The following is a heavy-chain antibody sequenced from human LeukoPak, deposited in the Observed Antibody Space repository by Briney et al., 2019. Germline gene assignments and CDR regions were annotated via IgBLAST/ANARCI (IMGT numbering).Heavy chain of an antibody. CDR2: ISPSGSTI. V-gene: IGHV3-11*04. CDR1: GGSISSHY. D-gene: IGHD1-26*01. CDR3: ARDGDRFSGSFSSIHFDC. Sequence: LSLTCTVSGGSISSHYWSWIRQPPGKGLEWISYISPSGSTIYYADSVKGRFTISRDNAKNSLYLQMNSLRVEDTAVYYCARDGDRFSGSFSSIHFDCWGQGSLVTVSS. J-gene: IGHJ4*02.